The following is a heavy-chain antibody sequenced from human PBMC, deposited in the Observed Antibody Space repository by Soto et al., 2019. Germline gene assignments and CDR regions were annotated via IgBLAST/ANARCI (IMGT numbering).Heavy chain of an antibody. CDR1: GFTFSSYA. CDR3: APTKGIAVAGSFDY. CDR2: ISGSGGST. Sequence: PGGSLRLSCAASGFTFSSYAMSWVRQAPGKGLEWVSAISGSGGSTYYADSVKGRFTISRDNSKNTLYLQMNSLRAEDTAVYYCAPTKGIAVAGSFDYWGQGTLVTVS. V-gene: IGHV3-23*01. D-gene: IGHD6-19*01. J-gene: IGHJ4*02.